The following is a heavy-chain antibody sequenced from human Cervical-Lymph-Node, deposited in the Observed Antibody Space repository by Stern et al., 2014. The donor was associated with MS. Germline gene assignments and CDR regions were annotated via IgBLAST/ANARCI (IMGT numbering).Heavy chain of an antibody. Sequence: QLVQSGTKMQKPGASVKVSCKASGYTFTAFFIHLVRQVPGHGLEWMGLLNPNSDDPTYAQHFQDRVTLTRDTSIGTAYLELSRLTSADTAVYYCAREATRIVVGIDYWGQGTQVTVSS. D-gene: IGHD3-22*01. CDR1: GYTFTAFF. V-gene: IGHV1-2*06. CDR2: LNPNSDDP. CDR3: AREATRIVVGIDY. J-gene: IGHJ4*02.